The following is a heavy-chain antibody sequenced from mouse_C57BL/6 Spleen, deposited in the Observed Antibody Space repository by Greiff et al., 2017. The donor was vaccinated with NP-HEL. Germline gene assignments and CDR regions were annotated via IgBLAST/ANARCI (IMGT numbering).Heavy chain of an antibody. V-gene: IGHV1-42*01. J-gene: IGHJ3*01. CDR1: GYSFTGYY. D-gene: IGHD2-4*01. CDR2: INPSTGGT. Sequence: EVQLQQSGPELVKPGASVKISCKASGYSFTGYYMNWVKQSPEKSLEWIGEINPSTGGTTYNQKFKAKATLTVDKSSSTAYMQLKSLTSEDSAVYYCARQDYDYFWFAYWGQGTLVTVSA. CDR3: ARQDYDYFWFAY.